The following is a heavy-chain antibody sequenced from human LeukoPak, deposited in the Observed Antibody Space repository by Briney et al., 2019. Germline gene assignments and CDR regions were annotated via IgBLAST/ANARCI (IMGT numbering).Heavy chain of an antibody. CDR1: GFTFSSYA. J-gene: IGHJ4*02. CDR2: ISYDGSNK. Sequence: GGSLRLSCAASGFTFSSYAMHWVRQAPGKGLEWVAVISYDGSNKYYADSVKGRFTISRDNSKNTLYLQMNSLRAEDTAVYYCARDYDSSGYYLPVGTGGLDYWGQGTLVTVSS. CDR3: ARDYDSSGYYLPVGTGGLDY. D-gene: IGHD3-22*01. V-gene: IGHV3-30-3*01.